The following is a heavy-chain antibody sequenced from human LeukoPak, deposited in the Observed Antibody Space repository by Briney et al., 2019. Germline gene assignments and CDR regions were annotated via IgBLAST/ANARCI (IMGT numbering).Heavy chain of an antibody. CDR3: ARDWSGFGGYVSHFY. J-gene: IGHJ4*02. D-gene: IGHD5-12*01. CDR1: GGTFSSYA. V-gene: IGHV1-69*04. Sequence: GASVKVSCKASGGTFSSYALSWVRQAPGQGLEWMGRIIPILALANYAQKFQGRVTITADKSTSTAYMELSSLRSEDTAVYYCARDWSGFGGYVSHFYWGQGTLVTVSS. CDR2: IIPILALA.